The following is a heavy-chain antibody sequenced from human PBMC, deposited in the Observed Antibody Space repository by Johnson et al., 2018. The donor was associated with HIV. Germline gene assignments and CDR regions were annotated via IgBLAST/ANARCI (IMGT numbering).Heavy chain of an antibody. D-gene: IGHD3-16*01. Sequence: QVQLVESGGGLVQPGGSLRLPCVASGFTLSNYGMHWVRQAPGKGMEWVAFIRYDGGNKYYSDSVKGRFTISRDNSKNTLYLQMNSLRAEDTAVYYCAKDRLFGFRNDAFDIWGQGTMVTVSS. CDR3: AKDRLFGFRNDAFDI. CDR2: IRYDGGNK. V-gene: IGHV3-30*02. CDR1: GFTLSNYG. J-gene: IGHJ3*02.